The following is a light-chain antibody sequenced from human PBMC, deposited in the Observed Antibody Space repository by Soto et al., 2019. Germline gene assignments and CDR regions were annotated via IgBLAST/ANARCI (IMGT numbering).Light chain of an antibody. V-gene: IGKV1-39*01. CDR3: QQYNSYSRFT. CDR2: SAS. Sequence: DIQMTQSPSSLSASVGDRVTITCRASQTINKNLNWYQQKPGQAPNLLIYSASDFQSGVPSRFSGSGSGTEFTLTISGLQPEDFATYYCQQYNSYSRFTFGPGTKVDIK. CDR1: QTINKN. J-gene: IGKJ3*01.